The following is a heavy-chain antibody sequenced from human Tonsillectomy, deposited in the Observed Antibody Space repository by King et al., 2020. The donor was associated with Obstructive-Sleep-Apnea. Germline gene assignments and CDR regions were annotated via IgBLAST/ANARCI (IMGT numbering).Heavy chain of an antibody. Sequence: HVQLQESGPGLVKPSETLSLTCTVSGGSISNYYWSWIRQPPGKGLEWIGYIYYGGSTNYNPSLKSRVTISVDTSKNQFSLKLTSVTAADTAVYYCARHDGGLNWFDPWGQGTLVTVSS. CDR3: ARHDGGLNWFDP. CDR1: GGSISNYY. CDR2: IYYGGST. V-gene: IGHV4-59*08. D-gene: IGHD4-23*01. J-gene: IGHJ5*02.